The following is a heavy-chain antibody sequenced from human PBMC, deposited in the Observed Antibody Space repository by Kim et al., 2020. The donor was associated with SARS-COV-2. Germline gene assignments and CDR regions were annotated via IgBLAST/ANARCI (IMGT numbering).Heavy chain of an antibody. J-gene: IGHJ3*02. Sequence: NPAYADSVKGRSTISRDNSKNTLYLQMSSLRAEDTAVYYCAKGGGAFDIWGQGTMVTVSS. CDR3: AKGGGAFDI. V-gene: IGHV3-23*01. D-gene: IGHD3-16*01. CDR2: NP.